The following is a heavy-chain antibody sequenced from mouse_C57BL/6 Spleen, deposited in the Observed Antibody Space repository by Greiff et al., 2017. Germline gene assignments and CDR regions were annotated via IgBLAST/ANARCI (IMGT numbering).Heavy chain of an antibody. V-gene: IGHV1-62-2*01. CDR1: GYAFSSSW. CDR2: FYPGSGSI. J-gene: IGHJ1*03. D-gene: IGHD4-1*01. CDR3: ARHEGGNWDDWYFDV. Sequence: VQLQESGPELVKPGASVKISCKASGYAFSSSWMNWVKQRPGKGLEWIGWFYPGSGSIKYNEKFKDKATLTADKSSSTVYMELSRLTSEDSAVYFCARHEGGNWDDWYFDVWGTGTTVTVSS.